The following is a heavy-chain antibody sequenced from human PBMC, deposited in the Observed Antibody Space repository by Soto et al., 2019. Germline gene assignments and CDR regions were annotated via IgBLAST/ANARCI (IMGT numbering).Heavy chain of an antibody. CDR2: IRSKAYGGTT. D-gene: IGHD3-22*01. CDR3: TTNYYDSSGYDNWFDP. Sequence: GGSLRLSCTASGFTLGDYAMSWFRQAPGKGLEWVGFIRSKAYGGTTVYAASVQGRFTISRDDSKSIAYLQMNSLKTEDTAVYYCTTNYYDSSGYDNWFDPWGQGTLVTVSS. V-gene: IGHV3-49*03. J-gene: IGHJ5*02. CDR1: GFTLGDYA.